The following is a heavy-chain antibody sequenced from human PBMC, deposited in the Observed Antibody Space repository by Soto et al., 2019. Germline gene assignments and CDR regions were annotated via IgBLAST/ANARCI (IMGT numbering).Heavy chain of an antibody. CDR1: GYTFTSYD. Sequence: ASVKVSCKASGYTFTSYDINWVRQATGQGLEWMGWMNPNSGNTGYAQKFQGRVTMTRNTSISTAYMELSSLRSEDTAVYYCARGPILRFLEWFNNWFEPWGQGTPVTVSS. D-gene: IGHD3-3*01. J-gene: IGHJ5*02. V-gene: IGHV1-8*01. CDR3: ARGPILRFLEWFNNWFEP. CDR2: MNPNSGNT.